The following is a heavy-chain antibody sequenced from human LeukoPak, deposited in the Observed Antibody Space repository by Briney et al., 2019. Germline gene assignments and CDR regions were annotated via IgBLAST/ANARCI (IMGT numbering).Heavy chain of an antibody. CDR3: ARSLEYSSHDLDY. CDR1: GYTFTRYD. V-gene: IGHV1-8*03. D-gene: IGHD6-6*01. J-gene: IGHJ4*02. CDR2: MNPNSGNT. Sequence: GASVKVSCKASGYTFTRYDINWVRQATGQGLEWMGWMNPNSGNTGYAQKFQGRVTITRNTSISTAYMELSSLRSEDTAVYYCARSLEYSSHDLDYWGQGTLVTVSS.